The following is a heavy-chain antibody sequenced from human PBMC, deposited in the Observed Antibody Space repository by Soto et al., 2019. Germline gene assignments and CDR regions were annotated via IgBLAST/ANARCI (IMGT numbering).Heavy chain of an antibody. D-gene: IGHD3-10*01. J-gene: IGHJ5*02. CDR1: GYSFTSYW. Sequence: PGESLKISCKGSGYSFTSYWIGWVRQMPGKGLEWMGIIYPGDSDTRYSPSFQGQVTISADKSISTAYLQWSSLKASDTAFFFCARRYYYGSGSFSFFDPWGQGALVTVSS. V-gene: IGHV5-51*01. CDR2: IYPGDSDT. CDR3: ARRYYYGSGSFSFFDP.